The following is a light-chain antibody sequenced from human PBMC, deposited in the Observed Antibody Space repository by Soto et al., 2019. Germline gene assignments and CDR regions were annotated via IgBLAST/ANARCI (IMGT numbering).Light chain of an antibody. CDR3: ATWDDDLYTPI. J-gene: IGLJ2*01. V-gene: IGLV2-23*01. CDR2: EGN. CDR1: SSDIGTYNL. Sequence: QSALTQPASVSGSPGQSITISCTGTSSDIGTYNLVSWYQQHPGKAPKLMIYEGNKRPSGVSNRFSGSRSGTTASLTISGLQAEDEADYYCATWDDDLYTPIIGGGTKLTVL.